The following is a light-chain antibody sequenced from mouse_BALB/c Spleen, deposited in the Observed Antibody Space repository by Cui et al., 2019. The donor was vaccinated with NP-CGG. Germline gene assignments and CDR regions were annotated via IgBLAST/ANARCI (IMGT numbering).Light chain of an antibody. CDR2: GTN. V-gene: IGLV1*01. CDR1: TGAVTTSNY. J-gene: IGLJ1*01. CDR3: ALWYSNHWV. Sequence: QAVVTQASALTTSRGERVTLTCRSSTGAVTTSNYANWVQEKPDHLFTGLIGGTNNRAPGVPARFSGSLIGDKAALTITGAQTEDEAIYFCALWYSNHWVFGGGTKLTVL.